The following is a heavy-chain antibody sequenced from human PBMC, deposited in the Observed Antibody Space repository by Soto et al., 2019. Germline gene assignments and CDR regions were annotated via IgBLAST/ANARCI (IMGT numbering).Heavy chain of an antibody. CDR1: GVFISSGGYY. Sequence: PSETLSLTCTVSGVFISSGGYYWSWIRQHPGKGLEWIGYIYYSGSTYYNPSLKSRVTISVDTSKNQFSLKLSSVTAADTAVYYFARDPMGYVGSYYVGYFDNWGRGTLVTVSS. CDR3: ARDPMGYVGSYYVGYFDN. V-gene: IGHV4-31*03. J-gene: IGHJ4*02. D-gene: IGHD1-26*01. CDR2: IYYSGST.